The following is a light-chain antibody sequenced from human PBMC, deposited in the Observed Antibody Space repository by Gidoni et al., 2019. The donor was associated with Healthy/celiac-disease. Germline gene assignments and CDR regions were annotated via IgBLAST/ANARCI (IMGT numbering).Light chain of an antibody. J-gene: IGLJ2*01. CDR2: SDS. CDR3: QVWDSSSDHVV. CDR1: NIGSKS. Sequence: SYVLTQPPSVSVAPGKTARITCGGNNIGSKSVHWYQQKPGQAPVLVLYSDSARPSGIPERFSCSNSGNTATLTISRVEAGDEADYYCQVWDSSSDHVVFGGGTKLTVL. V-gene: IGLV3-21*04.